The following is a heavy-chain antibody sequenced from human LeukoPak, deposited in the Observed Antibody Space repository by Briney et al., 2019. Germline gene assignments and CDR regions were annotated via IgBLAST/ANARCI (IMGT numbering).Heavy chain of an antibody. CDR2: INPGGGST. J-gene: IGHJ4*02. CDR3: ARDEVAGTYYFDN. V-gene: IGHV1-46*01. Sequence: ASVKVSCKASGYTFTNHYMHWVRQAPGQGLEWMGIINPGGGSTSYPQKFQGRVTMTRDTSTSTVYMELSSLRSEDTAFYFCARDEVAGTYYFDNWGQGTLVT. D-gene: IGHD6-19*01. CDR1: GYTFTNHY.